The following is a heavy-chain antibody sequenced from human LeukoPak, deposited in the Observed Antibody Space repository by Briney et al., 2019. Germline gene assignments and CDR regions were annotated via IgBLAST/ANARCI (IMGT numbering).Heavy chain of an antibody. CDR1: SGFFSVYY. J-gene: IGHJ4*02. CDR3: AKEATPRITIGGVIRGAVY. V-gene: IGHV4-34*01. D-gene: IGHD3-16*02. Sequence: SQTLSLICAVYSGFFSVYYWRWISHPPGRGREWVGEINHSGSTTYNPSLKGRVTKSVDSPKNQSPLKLSSVTAADTAVYYCAKEATPRITIGGVIRGAVYWGQGTLVTVSS. CDR2: INHSGST.